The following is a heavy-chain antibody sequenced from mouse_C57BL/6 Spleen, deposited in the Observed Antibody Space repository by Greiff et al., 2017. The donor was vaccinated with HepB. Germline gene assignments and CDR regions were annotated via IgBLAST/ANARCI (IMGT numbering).Heavy chain of an antibody. D-gene: IGHD2-5*01. CDR3: ARRDYSNFYCYFDV. CDR2: IYPGDGDT. Sequence: QVQLQQSGAELVKPGASVKISCKASGYAFSSYWMNWVKQRPGKGLEWIGQIYPGDGDTNYNGKFKGKATLTADKSSSTAYMQLSSLTSEDSAVYFCARRDYSNFYCYFDVWGTGTTVTVSS. CDR1: GYAFSSYW. J-gene: IGHJ1*03. V-gene: IGHV1-80*01.